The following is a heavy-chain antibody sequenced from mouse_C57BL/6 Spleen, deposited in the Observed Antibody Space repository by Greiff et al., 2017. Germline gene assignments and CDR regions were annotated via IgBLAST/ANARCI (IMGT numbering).Heavy chain of an antibody. CDR3: ATITTVVATGAMDY. D-gene: IGHD1-1*01. V-gene: IGHV1-52*01. CDR2: IDPSDSET. Sequence: QVQLQQPGAELVRPGSSVKLSCKASGYTFTSYWMHWVKQRPIQGLAWIGNIDPSDSETHYNQKFKDKATLTVDKSASTAYMQLSSLTSEDSAVYYCATITTVVATGAMDYWGQGTSVTVSS. CDR1: GYTFTSYW. J-gene: IGHJ4*01.